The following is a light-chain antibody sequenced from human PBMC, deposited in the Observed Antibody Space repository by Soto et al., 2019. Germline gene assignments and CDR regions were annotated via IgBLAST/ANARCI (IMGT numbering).Light chain of an antibody. V-gene: IGKV3-20*01. CDR2: GAS. CDR1: ESVSSSY. Sequence: EIVLTQSPATLSLSPGERATLSCRASESVSSSYLAWYQQKPGQAPRLLIYGASSRATGIPDRFSGSGSETDFTLTISRLEPEDFAVYYCQQYSSSPPITFGQGTRLENK. J-gene: IGKJ5*01. CDR3: QQYSSSPPIT.